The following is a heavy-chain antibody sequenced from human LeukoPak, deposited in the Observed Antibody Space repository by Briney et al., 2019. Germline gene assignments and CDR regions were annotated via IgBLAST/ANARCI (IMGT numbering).Heavy chain of an antibody. CDR3: ASYCSSTSCHDAFDI. Sequence: GGSLRLSCAASGFTFSSYSMNWVRQAPGKGLEWVSSISSSSSYIYYADSVKGRFTISRDNAKNSLYLQMNSLRAEDTAVYYCASYCSSTSCHDAFDIWGQGTMVTASS. V-gene: IGHV3-21*01. J-gene: IGHJ3*02. D-gene: IGHD2-2*01. CDR2: ISSSSSYI. CDR1: GFTFSSYS.